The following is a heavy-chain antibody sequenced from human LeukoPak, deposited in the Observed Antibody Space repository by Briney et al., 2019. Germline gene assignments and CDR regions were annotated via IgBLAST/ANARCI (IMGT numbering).Heavy chain of an antibody. CDR1: GDSVSSKSAA. CDR3: EILRTASSFDF. J-gene: IGHJ4*02. D-gene: IGHD1-1*01. Sequence: SQTLSLTCAISGDSVSSKSAAWNWTRHSPSRGLEWLGRTYYRSKWYHEYAVSVKSRITINPDTSKNQFSLQLNSVTPEDTAIYYCEILRTASSFDFWGQGTLVTVSS. V-gene: IGHV6-1*01. CDR2: TYYRSKWYH.